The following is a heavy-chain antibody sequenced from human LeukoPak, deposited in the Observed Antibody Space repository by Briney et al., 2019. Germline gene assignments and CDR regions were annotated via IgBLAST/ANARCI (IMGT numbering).Heavy chain of an antibody. CDR2: INWNGGST. D-gene: IGHD5-18*01. V-gene: IGHV3-20*04. J-gene: IGHJ4*02. CDR3: ARDPPGGYSYGYFAYFDY. Sequence: GGSLRLSCAASGFTFDDYDMSWVRQAPGKGLEWVSGINWNGGSTGYADSVKGRFTISRDNAKNSLYLQMSSLRAEDTALYYCARDPPGGYSYGYFAYFDYWGQGTLVTVSS. CDR1: GFTFDDYD.